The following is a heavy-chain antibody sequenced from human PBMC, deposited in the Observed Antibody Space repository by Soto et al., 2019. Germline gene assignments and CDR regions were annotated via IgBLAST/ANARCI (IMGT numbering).Heavy chain of an antibody. V-gene: IGHV3-7*03. Sequence: XGSLRLSCAASGFTFSSYWMSWVRQAPGKGLEWVANIKQDGSEKYYVDSVKGRFTISRDNAKNSLYLQMNSLRAEDTAVYYCARESVIVVVIPFDYWGQGTLVTVSS. CDR2: IKQDGSEK. CDR1: GFTFSSYW. J-gene: IGHJ4*02. CDR3: ARESVIVVVIPFDY. D-gene: IGHD3-22*01.